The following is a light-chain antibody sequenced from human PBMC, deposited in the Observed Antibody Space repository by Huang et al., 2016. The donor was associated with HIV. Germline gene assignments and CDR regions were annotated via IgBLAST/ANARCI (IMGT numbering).Light chain of an antibody. J-gene: IGKJ1*01. V-gene: IGKV3-20*01. CDR2: AAS. Sequence: EIVLTQSPGTLSLSPGQRLTLSCRASQTVSNDYLAWYQQKPGQSPRLLIYAASTRAAGIPDRFSGSGSATDFILTVSRLEPEDSAVYYCQQDALSPWTFGHGTKVEI. CDR1: QTVSNDY. CDR3: QQDALSPWT.